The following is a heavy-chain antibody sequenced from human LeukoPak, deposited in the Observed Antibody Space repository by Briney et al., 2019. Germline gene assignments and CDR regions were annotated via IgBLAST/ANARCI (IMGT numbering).Heavy chain of an antibody. Sequence: SETLSLTCTVSGGSISSSSYYWGWIRQPPGKGLEWIGSIYYSGSTYYNPSLKSRVTISVDTSKNQFSLKLSSVTAADTAVYYCALSRGDFWSGYYPTDAFDIWGQGTMVTVSS. CDR3: ALSRGDFWSGYYPTDAFDI. J-gene: IGHJ3*02. V-gene: IGHV4-39*07. CDR1: GGSISSSSYY. D-gene: IGHD3-3*01. CDR2: IYYSGST.